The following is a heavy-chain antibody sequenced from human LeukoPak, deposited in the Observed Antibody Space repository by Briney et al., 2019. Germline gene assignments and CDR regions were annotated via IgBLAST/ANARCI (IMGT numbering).Heavy chain of an antibody. V-gene: IGHV1-18*01. CDR3: AREAGRGGTYSRPDY. CDR2: ITVYDGHT. CDR1: GYIFFNYG. Sequence: ASVKVSCKASGYIFFNYGVTWVRQAPGQGLEWVGWITVYDGHTKYAQSLQDRVTMTTDTSTHTAYIELKDLRSDDTAVYFCAREAGRGGTYSRPDYWGQGTLVTVSS. D-gene: IGHD2-15*01. J-gene: IGHJ4*02.